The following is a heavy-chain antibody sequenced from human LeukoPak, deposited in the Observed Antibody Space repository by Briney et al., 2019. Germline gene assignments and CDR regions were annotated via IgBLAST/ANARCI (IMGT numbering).Heavy chain of an antibody. D-gene: IGHD3-10*01. CDR1: GYSFTTYD. V-gene: IGHV1-8*01. CDR3: GRGHSDYYGSGTYPVVQH. J-gene: IGHJ1*01. CDR2: MNPDSGDT. Sequence: ASVKVSCKASGYSFTTYDLNWVRQAPGQGLEWMGWMNPDSGDTGYAQKFQGRITMTRSTSINTAYLELSSLSTDDTAVYYCGRGHSDYYGSGTYPVVQHWGQGTLVTVSS.